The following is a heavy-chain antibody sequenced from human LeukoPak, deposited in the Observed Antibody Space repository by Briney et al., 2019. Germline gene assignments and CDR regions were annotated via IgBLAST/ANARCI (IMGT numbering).Heavy chain of an antibody. CDR1: GFTFSSYA. J-gene: IGHJ4*02. CDR3: AKADGYDFWSGYYSFTPDFDY. D-gene: IGHD3-3*01. V-gene: IGHV3-23*01. CDR2: ISGSGGST. Sequence: GGSLRLSCAASGFTFSSYAMSWVRQTPGKGLEWVSAISGSGGSTYYADSVKGRFTISRDNSKNTLYLQMNSLRAEDTAVYYCAKADGYDFWSGYYSFTPDFDYWGQGTLVTVSS.